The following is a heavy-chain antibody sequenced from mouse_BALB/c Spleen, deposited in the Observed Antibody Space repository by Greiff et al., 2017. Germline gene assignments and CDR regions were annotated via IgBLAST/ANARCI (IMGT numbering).Heavy chain of an antibody. CDR1: GFTFSSYY. CDR2: INSNGGST. V-gene: IGHV5-6-2*01. CDR3: ARQGGYDYPYYYAMDY. D-gene: IGHD2-4*01. J-gene: IGHJ4*01. Sequence: EVKLMESGGGLVKLGGSLKLSCAASGFTFSSYYMSWVRQTPEKRLELVAAINSNGGSTYYPDTVKGRFTISRDNAKNTLYLQMSSLKSEDTALYYCARQGGYDYPYYYAMDYWGQGTSVTVSS.